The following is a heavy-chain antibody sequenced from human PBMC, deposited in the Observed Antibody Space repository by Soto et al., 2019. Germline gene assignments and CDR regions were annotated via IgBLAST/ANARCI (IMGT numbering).Heavy chain of an antibody. CDR2: INTYNGNT. D-gene: IGHD3-16*01. V-gene: IGHV1-18*01. CDR3: AMVDVYVTPSPQDV. CDR1: GYCFTRYG. Sequence: QVQLVQSRAEVKNPGASVKVSCKASGYCFTRYGIAWARQAPGQGLEWMGWINTYNGNTNYAQNLQGRVTLTTDTSTSTAYMELTSLRSNDTAIYYCAMVDVYVTPSPQDVWGQGTTVIVSS. J-gene: IGHJ6*02.